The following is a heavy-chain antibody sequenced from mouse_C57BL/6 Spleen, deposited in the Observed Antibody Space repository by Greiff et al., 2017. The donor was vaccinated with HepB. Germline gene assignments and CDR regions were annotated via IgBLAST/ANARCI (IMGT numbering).Heavy chain of an antibody. Sequence: VQLKESGPGLVKPSQSLSLTCSVTGYSITSGYYWNCIRQFPGNNLEWMGYISYDGSNNYNPSLKNRIHITSATSKNQFFLKLNSVPTEDTATYYCARADYYGSSYIDYWGQGTTVTVSS. J-gene: IGHJ2*01. V-gene: IGHV3-6*01. CDR1: GYSITSGYY. CDR2: ISYDGSN. CDR3: ARADYYGSSYIDY. D-gene: IGHD1-1*01.